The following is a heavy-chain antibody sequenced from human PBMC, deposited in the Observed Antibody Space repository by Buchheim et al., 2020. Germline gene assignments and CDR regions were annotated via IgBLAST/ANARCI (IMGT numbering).Heavy chain of an antibody. J-gene: IGHJ5*02. CDR2: ISYDGSNK. CDR1: GFTFSSYG. D-gene: IGHD6-19*01. V-gene: IGHV3-30*18. Sequence: QVQLVESGGGVVQPGRSLRLSCAAPGFTFSSYGMHWVRQAPGKGLEWVAVISYDGSNKYYADSVKGRFTISRDNSKNTLYLQMNSLRAEDTAVYYCAKAYSSGWYVFWFDPWGQGTL. CDR3: AKAYSSGWYVFWFDP.